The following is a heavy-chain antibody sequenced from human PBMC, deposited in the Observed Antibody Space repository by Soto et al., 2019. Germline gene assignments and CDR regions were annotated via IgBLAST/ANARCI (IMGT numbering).Heavy chain of an antibody. CDR1: GYTFTGYY. D-gene: IGHD6-19*01. Sequence: ASVKVSCKASGYTFTGYYMHWVRQAPGQGLEWMGWINPNSGGTNYAQKFQGRVTMTRDTSISTAYMELSRLRSDDTAVYYCARAQVLAVPWVNAFAISGQCTIV. CDR2: INPNSGGT. CDR3: ARAQVLAVPWVNAFAI. V-gene: IGHV1-2*02. J-gene: IGHJ3*02.